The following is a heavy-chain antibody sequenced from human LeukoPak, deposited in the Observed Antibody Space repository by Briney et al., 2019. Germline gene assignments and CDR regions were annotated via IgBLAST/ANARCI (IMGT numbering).Heavy chain of an antibody. CDR2: ISYTGDTK. Sequence: SGGSLRLSCAASGFTFYNYFMHWVRQAPAKGLEWVAFISYTGDTKYYADSVKGRFTISRDSSKHTLWLQMKSLRAEDTAVYYRARGRSTNCYGGNCFFYYMDVWGKGTTVTVSS. CDR3: ARGRSTNCYGGNCFFYYMDV. V-gene: IGHV3-30*04. CDR1: GFTFYNYF. D-gene: IGHD2-2*01. J-gene: IGHJ6*03.